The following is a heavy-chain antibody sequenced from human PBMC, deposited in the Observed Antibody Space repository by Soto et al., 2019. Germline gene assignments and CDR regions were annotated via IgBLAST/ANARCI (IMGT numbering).Heavy chain of an antibody. J-gene: IGHJ4*02. D-gene: IGHD5-12*01. CDR2: ISGSGGST. CDR1: GFTFSSYA. CDR3: AKESGYDIY. V-gene: IGHV3-23*01. Sequence: EVQLLESGGGLVQPGGSLRLSCAASGFTFSSYAMSWVRQAPGKGLEWVSAISGSGGSTYYADSVKGRFTISRDNPKNPLYLLMNNLRAADTAVYYCAKESGYDIYWGQGTLVTVSS.